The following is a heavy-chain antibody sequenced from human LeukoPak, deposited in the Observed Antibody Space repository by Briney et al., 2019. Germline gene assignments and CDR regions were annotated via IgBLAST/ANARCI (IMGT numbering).Heavy chain of an antibody. CDR2: IYTSGST. Sequence: SQTLSLTCTVSGGFISSGSYYWSWIRQPAGKGLEWIGRIYTSGSTNYNPSLKSRVTISVDTSKNQFSLKLSSVTAADTAVYYCASSIVVLPDNWFDSWGRGTLVTVSS. J-gene: IGHJ5*01. CDR1: GGFISSGSYY. D-gene: IGHD2-2*01. V-gene: IGHV4-61*02. CDR3: ASSIVVLPDNWFDS.